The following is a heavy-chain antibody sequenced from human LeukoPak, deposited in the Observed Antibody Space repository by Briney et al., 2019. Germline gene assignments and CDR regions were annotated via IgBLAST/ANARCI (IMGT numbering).Heavy chain of an antibody. CDR2: KSYDGSNK. CDR3: ARAPRGIAVAGTEFDP. CDR1: GFTFSSYA. J-gene: IGHJ5*02. Sequence: GGSLRLSCAASGFTFSSYAMHWVRQAPGKGLEWVAVKSYDGSNKYYADSVKGRFTISRDNSKNTLYLQMNSLRAEDTAVYYCARAPRGIAVAGTEFDPWGQGTLVTVSS. V-gene: IGHV3-30-3*01. D-gene: IGHD6-19*01.